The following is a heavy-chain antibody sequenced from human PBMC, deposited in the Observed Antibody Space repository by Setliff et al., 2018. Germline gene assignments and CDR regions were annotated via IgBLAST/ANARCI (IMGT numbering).Heavy chain of an antibody. V-gene: IGHV4-61*09. CDR2: IYISGGT. D-gene: IGHD3-16*01. CDR1: GASITHTSYF. J-gene: IGHJ4*02. Sequence: ASETLSLTCSVSGASITHTSYFWHWIRQPAGKGLEWIGHIYISGGTNYNPSLKSRVTMSVDKSKNQFSLNLRSVTAADTAIYYCARLYYASRALYFDSWGQGTLVTVS. CDR3: ARLYYASRALYFDS.